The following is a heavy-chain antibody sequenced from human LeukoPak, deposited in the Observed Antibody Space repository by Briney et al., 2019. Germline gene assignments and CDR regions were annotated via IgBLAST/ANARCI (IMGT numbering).Heavy chain of an antibody. CDR3: AKDKWRGEYQLLHAFDI. CDR1: GFTFSSYA. V-gene: IGHV3-23*01. J-gene: IGHJ3*02. Sequence: GGSLRLSCAASGFTFSSYAMSWVRQAPGKGLEWVSAISGSGGSTYYADSVKGRFTISRDNSKNTLYLQMNSLRAEDTAVYYCAKDKWRGEYQLLHAFDIWGQGTMVTVSS. D-gene: IGHD2-2*01. CDR2: ISGSGGST.